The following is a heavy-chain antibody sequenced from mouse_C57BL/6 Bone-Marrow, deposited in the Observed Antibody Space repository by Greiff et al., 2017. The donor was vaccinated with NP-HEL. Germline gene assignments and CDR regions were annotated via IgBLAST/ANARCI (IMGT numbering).Heavy chain of an antibody. V-gene: IGHV1-55*01. CDR3: ARSLGSSYYFDY. CDR2: IYPGSGST. CDR1: GYTFTSYW. D-gene: IGHD1-1*01. Sequence: QVQLQQSGAELVKPGASVKMSCKASGYTFTSYWITWVKQRPGQGLEWIGDIYPGSGSTNYNEKFKSKATLTVDTSSSTAYMQLSSLTSEDSAVYYCARSLGSSYYFDYWGQGTTLTVSS. J-gene: IGHJ2*01.